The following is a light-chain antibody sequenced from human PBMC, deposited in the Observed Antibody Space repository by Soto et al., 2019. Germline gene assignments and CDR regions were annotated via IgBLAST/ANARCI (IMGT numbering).Light chain of an antibody. CDR3: QQYNNWPPLT. J-gene: IGKJ5*01. V-gene: IGKV3D-15*01. CDR1: QSVSSN. Sequence: EIVMTQSPATLSVSPGERATLSCRASQSVSSNLAWYQQKPGQAPRLLIYGASTRATGIPARFSGSGSGTEFTFTISSLQSEDFAVYYCQQYNNWPPLTFDQGTRLEIK. CDR2: GAS.